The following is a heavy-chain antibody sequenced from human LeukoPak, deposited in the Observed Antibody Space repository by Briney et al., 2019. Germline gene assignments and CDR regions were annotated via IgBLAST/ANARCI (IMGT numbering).Heavy chain of an antibody. V-gene: IGHV4-39*01. CDR1: GGSISSSSYY. CDR3: ARQGRGSGADYFDY. D-gene: IGHD3-10*01. CDR2: IYYSGST. J-gene: IGHJ4*02. Sequence: SETLSLTCTVSGGSISSSSYYWGWIRQPPGKGLEWIGSIYYSGSTYYNPSLKSRVTISVDTSKNQFSLKLSSVTAAGTAVYYCARQGRGSGADYFDYWGQGTLVTVSS.